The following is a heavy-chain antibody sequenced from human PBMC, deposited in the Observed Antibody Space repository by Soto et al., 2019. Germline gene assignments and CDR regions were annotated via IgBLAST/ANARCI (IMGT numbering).Heavy chain of an antibody. CDR3: AKSAPMDAGDKYYYDF. CDR2: IIPFFGTA. J-gene: IGHJ4*02. CDR1: GGTFSTFG. Sequence: SVKVSCKASGGTFSTFGISWVRQAPGQGLEWMGGIIPFFGTARYSQKFEDRITITADESTNTVYMDLRSLTSEDTAIYYCAKSAPMDAGDKYYYDFWGQGALVTV. V-gene: IGHV1-69*13. D-gene: IGHD4-17*01.